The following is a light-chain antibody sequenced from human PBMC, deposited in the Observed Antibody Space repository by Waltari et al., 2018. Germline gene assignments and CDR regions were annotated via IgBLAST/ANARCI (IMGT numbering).Light chain of an antibody. J-gene: IGKJ5*01. CDR1: QSVFYSSYNRND. Sequence: DIVMTQSPDSLSVSLGERATINCKSSQSVFYSSYNRNDLAWYQQKPGQPPKLLISWASTRESGVPDRFSGSGSGTDFTLTISSLQAEDVAVYYCQQYYSSPISFGQGTRLEIK. CDR2: WAS. CDR3: QQYYSSPIS. V-gene: IGKV4-1*01.